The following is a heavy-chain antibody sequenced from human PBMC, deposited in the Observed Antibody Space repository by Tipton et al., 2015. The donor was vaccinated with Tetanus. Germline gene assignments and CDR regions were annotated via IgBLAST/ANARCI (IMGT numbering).Heavy chain of an antibody. D-gene: IGHD2-21*01. V-gene: IGHV3-48*02. CDR2: ISYSSTSI. Sequence: SLRLSCAASGFSFSSYGMNWVRQAPGKGLEWVSYISYSSTSIYYADSVKGRFVVSRDNAKNSLYLQMNTLRDDDTAVYYCARRGEARANWFDSWGQGTLVTVSS. CDR1: GFSFSSYG. J-gene: IGHJ5*01. CDR3: ARRGEARANWFDS.